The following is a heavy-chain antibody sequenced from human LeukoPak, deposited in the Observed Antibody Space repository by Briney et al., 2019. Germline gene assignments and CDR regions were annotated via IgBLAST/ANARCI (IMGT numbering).Heavy chain of an antibody. CDR1: GGSFSGYY. D-gene: IGHD6-6*01. CDR2: IDHSGST. CDR3: TGRWEQLYPNWFDP. J-gene: IGHJ5*02. V-gene: IGHV4-34*01. Sequence: SETLSLTCAVYGGSFSGYYWTWIRQAPGKGLKWIGEIDHSGSTDYNPSLKSRVTLSVDTSKNQFSLRLTSVTGADTAVYWCTGRWEQLYPNWFDPWGQGTLATVSS.